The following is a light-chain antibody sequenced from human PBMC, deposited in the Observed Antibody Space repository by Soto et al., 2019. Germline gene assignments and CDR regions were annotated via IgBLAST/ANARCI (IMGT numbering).Light chain of an antibody. CDR3: QQYDRSPL. Sequence: EIVLTQSPGTLSLSQGERATLSCRASQSVSNSHLAWYQQKPGQAPRLLIYGASSRATGISDRFSGSGSGTDFTLTISRLEPEDFAVYYCQQYDRSPLFGGGTKVEI. J-gene: IGKJ4*01. CDR2: GAS. CDR1: QSVSNSH. V-gene: IGKV3-20*01.